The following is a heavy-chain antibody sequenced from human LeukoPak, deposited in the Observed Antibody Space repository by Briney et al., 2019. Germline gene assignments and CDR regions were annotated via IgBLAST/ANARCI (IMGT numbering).Heavy chain of an antibody. CDR1: GLTLSSAW. CDR3: ARDGSYKLDY. V-gene: IGHV3-74*01. Sequence: PGGSLRLSCAASGLTLSSAWMHWVRQTPGKGLVWVSRIQSDGTTTYADSVRGRFTISRDNAKNTLYLPMNNLRAEDTGVYYCARDGSYKLDYWGQGTLVTVSS. J-gene: IGHJ4*02. CDR2: IQSDGTT. D-gene: IGHD1-26*01.